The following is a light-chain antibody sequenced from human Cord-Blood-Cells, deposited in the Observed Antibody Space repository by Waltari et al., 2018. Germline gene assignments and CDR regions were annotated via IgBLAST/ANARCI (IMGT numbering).Light chain of an antibody. CDR2: GNS. Sequence: QSVLTQPPSVSGAPGQRVTISCTGSSSNIGAGYDVHWYQQLPGTAPKLLIYGNSNRPSGVRDRFSGSKSGTSASLAITGLQAEDEADYYCQSYDSSLSGPLFGGGTKLTVL. CDR1: SSNIGAGYD. V-gene: IGLV1-40*01. J-gene: IGLJ2*01. CDR3: QSYDSSLSGPL.